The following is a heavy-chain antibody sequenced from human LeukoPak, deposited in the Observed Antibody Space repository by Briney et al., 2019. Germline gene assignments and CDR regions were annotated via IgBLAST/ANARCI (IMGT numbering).Heavy chain of an antibody. CDR2: IDIWNSPM. V-gene: IGHV3-48*01. CDR1: GFPFTRHA. Sequence: GGSLRLSCAASGFPFTRHAMNWVRQAPWRGLEWVSFIDIWNSPMYYVASVRGRFTISRDNAKNSVFLQMNSLRAEDTAVYYCARDRGDSIVGSDFDSWGQGTLVTVSS. D-gene: IGHD1-26*01. J-gene: IGHJ4*02. CDR3: ARDRGDSIVGSDFDS.